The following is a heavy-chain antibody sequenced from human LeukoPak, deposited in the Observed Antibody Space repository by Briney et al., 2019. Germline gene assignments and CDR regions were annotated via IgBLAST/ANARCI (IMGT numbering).Heavy chain of an antibody. CDR3: ARDPPCSSTSCSQFDY. CDR1: GFTFSSYG. Sequence: GGSLRLSCAASGFTFSSYGMHWVRQAPGKGLEWVAFIRYDGSNKYYADSVKGRFTISRDNSKNTLYLQMNSLRAEDTAVYYCARDPPCSSTSCSQFDYWGQGTLVTVSS. D-gene: IGHD2-2*01. V-gene: IGHV3-30*02. CDR2: IRYDGSNK. J-gene: IGHJ4*02.